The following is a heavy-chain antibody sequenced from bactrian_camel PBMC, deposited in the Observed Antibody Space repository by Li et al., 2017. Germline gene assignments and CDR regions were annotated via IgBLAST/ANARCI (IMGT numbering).Heavy chain of an antibody. D-gene: IGHD6*01. CDR2: IYKVGSWT. CDR3: AADGNSFCSSAHGGY. J-gene: IGHJ6*01. V-gene: IGHV3S7*01. CDR1: GFTFSTSG. Sequence: HVQLVESGGDLVQPGGSLRLSCAASGFTFSTSGMSWVRQAPGKGLERVSSIYKVGSWTRYADSVRGRFAISQDGAKNALYLQMDSLKPEDTAVYYCAADGNSFCSSAHGGYWGQGTQVTVS.